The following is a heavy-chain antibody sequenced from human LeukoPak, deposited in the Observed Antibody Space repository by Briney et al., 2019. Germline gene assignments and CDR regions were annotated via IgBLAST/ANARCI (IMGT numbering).Heavy chain of an antibody. J-gene: IGHJ4*02. CDR3: ARGAALAIDY. CDR1: GGSVTSGSYY. V-gene: IGHV4-61*02. CDR2: ISTSGST. D-gene: IGHD2-15*01. Sequence: SETLSLTCSVSGGSVTSGSYYWSWIRQPAGKGLEWIGRISTSGSTNYTPPLKSRVTMSLDTSKNQFSLKLNSLTAADTAVYYCARGAALAIDYWGQGALVTVSS.